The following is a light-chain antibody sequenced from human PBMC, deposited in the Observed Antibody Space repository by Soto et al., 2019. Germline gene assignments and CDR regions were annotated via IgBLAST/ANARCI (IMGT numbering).Light chain of an antibody. Sequence: TQSSATLAVFSGGRATLSCRASQSVATNLAWYQQRPGQAPRLLIYGASKRAIGLPARFSGSGSGTEFTLTITSLQSEDFAVCYCQQYNNWPPITFGQGTRLEI. CDR2: GAS. V-gene: IGKV3-15*01. J-gene: IGKJ5*01. CDR1: QSVATN. CDR3: QQYNNWPPIT.